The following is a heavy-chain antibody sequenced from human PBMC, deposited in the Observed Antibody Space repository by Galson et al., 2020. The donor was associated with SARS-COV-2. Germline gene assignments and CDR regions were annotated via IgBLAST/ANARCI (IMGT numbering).Heavy chain of an antibody. CDR2: IYPGDSDT. D-gene: IGHD1-26*01. Sequence: GESLKISCKGSGYSFTSYWIGWVRQMPGKGLEWMGIIYPGDSDTRYSPSFQGQVTISADKSISTAYLQWSSLKASDTAMYYCASPQWDSGSYGSFYYWGQGTLVTVSS. V-gene: IGHV5-51*01. J-gene: IGHJ4*02. CDR1: GYSFTSYW. CDR3: ASPQWDSGSYGSFYY.